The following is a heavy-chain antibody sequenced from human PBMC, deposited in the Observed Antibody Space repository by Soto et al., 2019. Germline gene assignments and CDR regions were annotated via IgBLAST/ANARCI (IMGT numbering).Heavy chain of an antibody. D-gene: IGHD2-15*01. V-gene: IGHV3-48*01. CDR1: GFTFSSYS. CDR3: ARAQLVVVVAASNPFDY. CDR2: ISSSSSTI. Sequence: EVQLVESGGGLVQPGGSLRLSCAASGFTFSSYSMNWVRQAPGKGLEWVSYISSSSSTIYYADSVKGRFTISRDNAKNSLYLQMNSLRAEDMAVYYCARAQLVVVVAASNPFDYWGQGTLVTVSS. J-gene: IGHJ4*02.